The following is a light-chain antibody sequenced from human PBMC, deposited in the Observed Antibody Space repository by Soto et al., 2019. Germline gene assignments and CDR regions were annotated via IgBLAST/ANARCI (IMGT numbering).Light chain of an antibody. Sequence: EMVMTQSPAILSVSPGESATLSCRASQSVNSNYLAWYQHHPVQPPSLLIYGISTRATGIPARFSGSGSGTEFSLTISSLQSEDFAVYYCQQYSKWPITFGQGTRLEI. CDR3: QQYSKWPIT. CDR2: GIS. CDR1: QSVNSN. V-gene: IGKV3-15*01. J-gene: IGKJ5*01.